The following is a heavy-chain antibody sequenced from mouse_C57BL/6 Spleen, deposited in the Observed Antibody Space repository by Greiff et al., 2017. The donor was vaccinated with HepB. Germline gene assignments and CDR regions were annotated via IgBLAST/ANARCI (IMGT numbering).Heavy chain of an antibody. CDR1: GYTFTSYW. CDR2: IYPGSGST. D-gene: IGHD3-1*01. CDR3: ARDRGKD. J-gene: IGHJ2*01. Sequence: QVHVKQPGAELVKPGASVKMSCKASGYTFTSYWITWVKQRPGQGLEWIGDIYPGSGSTNYNEKFKSKATLTVDTSSSTAYMQLSSLTSEDSAVYYCARDRGKDWGQGTTLTVSS. V-gene: IGHV1-55*01.